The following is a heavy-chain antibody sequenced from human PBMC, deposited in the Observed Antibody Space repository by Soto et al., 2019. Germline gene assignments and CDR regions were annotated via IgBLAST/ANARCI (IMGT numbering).Heavy chain of an antibody. CDR2: INGDGSFT. V-gene: IGHV3-74*01. D-gene: IGHD1-26*01. CDR1: GFTVSSNY. CDR3: AKDGGSFPSGYSYFDY. Sequence: GGSLRLSCAASGFTVSSNYMSWFRQAPGKGLEWVSRINGDGSFTSYADAVKGRFTISRDNAKNTLSLQMNSLRAEDTAVYYCAKDGGSFPSGYSYFDYWGQENLVTVSS. J-gene: IGHJ4*02.